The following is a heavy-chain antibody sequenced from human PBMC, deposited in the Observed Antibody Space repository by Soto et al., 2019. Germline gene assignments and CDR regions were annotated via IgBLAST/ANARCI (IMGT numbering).Heavy chain of an antibody. CDR1: VGSFSGYY. V-gene: IGHV4-34*01. CDR2: INHSGST. D-gene: IGHD3-9*01. Sequence: PSETLSLTCAVYVGSFSGYYWSWIRQPPGKGLEWIGEINHSGSTNYNPSLKSRVTISVDTSKNQFSLKLSSVTAADTAVYYCARARYDILTGYYTKARTEYFQHWGQGTLVTVSS. CDR3: ARARYDILTGYYTKARTEYFQH. J-gene: IGHJ1*01.